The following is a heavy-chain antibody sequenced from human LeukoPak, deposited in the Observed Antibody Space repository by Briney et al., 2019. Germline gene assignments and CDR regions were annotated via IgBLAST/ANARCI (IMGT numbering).Heavy chain of an antibody. CDR3: ARAEVRGDEKRGYYYYMDV. D-gene: IGHD3-10*01. V-gene: IGHV3-23*01. CDR1: GFTSGNYA. Sequence: LTGGSLRLSCAASGFTSGNYAMTWVRQAPGKGLEWVSSIGTDGRTFYADSVKGRFTISSDNSKNTVYLQMNGLRAEDTAVYYCARAEVRGDEKRGYYYYMDVWGKGTTVTVSS. CDR2: IGTDGRT. J-gene: IGHJ6*03.